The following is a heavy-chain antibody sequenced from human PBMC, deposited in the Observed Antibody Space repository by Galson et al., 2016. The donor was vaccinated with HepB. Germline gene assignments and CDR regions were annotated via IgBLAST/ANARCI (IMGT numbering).Heavy chain of an antibody. J-gene: IGHJ4*02. Sequence: SLRLSCAASGFTFGNYGIHWVRQAPGKGLEWVSGVSWNGGIIGYVDSVKGRFTISRDNAKGFLYLQMNRLRPEDTAFYYCVKVFVGGWYRGAFDSWGRGALVTVSS. CDR3: VKVFVGGWYRGAFDS. D-gene: IGHD6-19*01. V-gene: IGHV3-9*01. CDR2: VSWNGGII. CDR1: GFTFGNYG.